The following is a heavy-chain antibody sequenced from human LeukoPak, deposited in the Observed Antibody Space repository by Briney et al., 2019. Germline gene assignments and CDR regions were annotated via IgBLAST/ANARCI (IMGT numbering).Heavy chain of an antibody. CDR1: GFTFSDYY. CDR2: ISGSGGST. D-gene: IGHD3-22*01. Sequence: SGGSLRPSCAASGFTFSDYYMSWIRQAPGKGLEWVSAISGSGGSTYYADSVKGRFTISRDNSKNTLYLQMNSLRAEDTAVYYCAKDPITYYYDSIPYNWFDPWGQGTLVTVSS. J-gene: IGHJ5*02. V-gene: IGHV3-23*01. CDR3: AKDPITYYYDSIPYNWFDP.